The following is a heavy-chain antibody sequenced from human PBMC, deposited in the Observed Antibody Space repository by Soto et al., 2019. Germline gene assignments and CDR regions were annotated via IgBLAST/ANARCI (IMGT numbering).Heavy chain of an antibody. J-gene: IGHJ4*02. CDR1: GFTFDDYA. CDR2: ISWNSGNI. CDR3: AKGAVTSIFGYFDY. Sequence: EVHLVESGGGLVQPGRSLRLSCTASGFTFDDYAMHWVRQVPGKGLEWVSSISWNSGNIVYADSVKGRFTISRDSANNSLYLQMSSLRTEDTALYYCAKGAVTSIFGYFDYWGQGPLVTVSS. D-gene: IGHD3-3*01. V-gene: IGHV3-9*01.